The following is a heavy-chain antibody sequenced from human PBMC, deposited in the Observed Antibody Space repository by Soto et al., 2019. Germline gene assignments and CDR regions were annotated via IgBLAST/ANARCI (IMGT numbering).Heavy chain of an antibody. CDR3: ARLRLRADAFDI. Sequence: QVQLVESGGGVVQPGRSLRLSCAASGFTFSSYGMHWVRQARGKGLEWVAVIWYDGSNKYYADSVKGRFTISRDNSKNTLSLQMNSLRAEDTAVYYCARLRLRADAFDIWGQGTMVTVSS. V-gene: IGHV3-33*01. D-gene: IGHD4-17*01. CDR2: IWYDGSNK. CDR1: GFTFSSYG. J-gene: IGHJ3*02.